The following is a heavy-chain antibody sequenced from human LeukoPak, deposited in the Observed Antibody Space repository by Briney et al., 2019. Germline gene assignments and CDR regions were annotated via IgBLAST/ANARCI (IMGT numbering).Heavy chain of an antibody. CDR3: VNLYPSGTYYNIRETDY. CDR1: GYTFTSYD. D-gene: IGHD3-10*01. CDR2: MNPNSGNT. J-gene: IGHJ4*02. V-gene: IGHV1-8*01. Sequence: GASVKVSCKASGYTFTSYDINWVRQATGQGLEWMGWMNPNSGNTGYAQKFQGRVTMTRNTSISTAYMELSSLRSEDTAIYYCVNLYPSGTYYNIRETDYWGQGTLVTVSS.